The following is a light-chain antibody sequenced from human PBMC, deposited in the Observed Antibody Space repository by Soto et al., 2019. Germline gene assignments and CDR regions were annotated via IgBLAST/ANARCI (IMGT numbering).Light chain of an antibody. CDR1: SGDVDSHY. CDR2: EGN. V-gene: IGLV2-14*03. CDR3: SSHTPNITL. J-gene: IGLJ2*01. Sequence: QSVLTQPASVSGSPGQSITISCTGTSGDVDSHYVAWYQQHPTQAPKVLMYEGNNRPSGVSDRFSGSKSGNTASLTISGLQAEDEADYYCSSHTPNITLFGGGTKVTVL.